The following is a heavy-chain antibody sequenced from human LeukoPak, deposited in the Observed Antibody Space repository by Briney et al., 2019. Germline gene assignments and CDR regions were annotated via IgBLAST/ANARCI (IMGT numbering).Heavy chain of an antibody. CDR1: GFTFSSYA. J-gene: IGHJ4*02. Sequence: GGSLRLYCAASGFTFSSYAMHWVRQAPGKGLEWVAVISHDGSNKYYADSVKGRFTISRDNSKNTLYLQMNSLRAEDTAVYYCARGYSTVGATDYWGQGTLVTVSS. V-gene: IGHV3-30-3*01. D-gene: IGHD1-26*01. CDR2: ISHDGSNK. CDR3: ARGYSTVGATDY.